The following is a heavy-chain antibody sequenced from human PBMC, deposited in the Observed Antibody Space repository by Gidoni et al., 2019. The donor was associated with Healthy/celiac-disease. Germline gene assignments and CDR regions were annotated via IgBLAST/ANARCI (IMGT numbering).Heavy chain of an antibody. CDR3: ALAELVYGPDYYYGMDV. Sequence: QVQLQESGPGLVKPSQTLSLTCTVSGGSISSGSYYWSWIRQPAGKGLEWIGRIYTSGSTNYNPSLKSRVTISVDTSKNQFSLKLSSVTAADTAVYYCALAELVYGPDYYYGMDVWGQGTTVTVSS. J-gene: IGHJ6*02. V-gene: IGHV4-61*02. CDR2: IYTSGST. CDR1: GGSISSGSYY. D-gene: IGHD2-8*01.